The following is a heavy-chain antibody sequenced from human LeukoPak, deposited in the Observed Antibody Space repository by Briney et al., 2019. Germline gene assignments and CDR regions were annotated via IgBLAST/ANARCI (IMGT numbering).Heavy chain of an antibody. Sequence: KPGRSLRLSCAASGFTFDDYAMHWVRQAPGKGLEWVSGISWNSGSIGYADSVKGRFTISRDNAKNSLYLQMNSLRAEDTALYYCAKDGIVVVPAATSQSIYYYYYYMDVWGKGTTVTVSS. J-gene: IGHJ6*03. CDR2: ISWNSGSI. CDR1: GFTFDDYA. V-gene: IGHV3-9*01. CDR3: AKDGIVVVPAATSQSIYYYYYYMDV. D-gene: IGHD2-2*01.